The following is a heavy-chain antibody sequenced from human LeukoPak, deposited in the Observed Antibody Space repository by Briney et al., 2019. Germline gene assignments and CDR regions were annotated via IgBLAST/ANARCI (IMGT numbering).Heavy chain of an antibody. CDR3: ARLMTSFDP. D-gene: IGHD3-16*01. J-gene: IGHJ5*02. V-gene: IGHV4-39*07. CDR1: GGSVSSSSFY. CDR2: INHSGRT. Sequence: SETLSLTCTVSGGSVSSSSFYWGWVRQPPGKGLEWIGEINHSGRTNYNPSLKSRVTISVDTSKNQFSLKLSSVTAADTAVYYCARLMTSFDPWGQGTLVTVSS.